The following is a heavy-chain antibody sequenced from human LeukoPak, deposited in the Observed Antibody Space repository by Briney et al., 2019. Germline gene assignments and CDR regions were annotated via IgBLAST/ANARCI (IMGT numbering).Heavy chain of an antibody. J-gene: IGHJ4*02. Sequence: PGGSLRLSCAASGFTFSSYDMHWVRQATGKGLEWVSAIGTAGDTYYPGSVKGRFTISRENAKNSLYLQMNSLRAEDTAVYYCARDGERGELSLYMDYWGQGTLVTVSS. CDR3: ARDGERGELSLYMDY. D-gene: IGHD3-16*02. V-gene: IGHV3-13*01. CDR2: IGTAGDT. CDR1: GFTFSSYD.